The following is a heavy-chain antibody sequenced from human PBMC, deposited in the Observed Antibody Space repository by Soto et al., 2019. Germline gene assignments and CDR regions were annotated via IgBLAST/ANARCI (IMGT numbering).Heavy chain of an antibody. D-gene: IGHD3-3*01. J-gene: IGHJ4*02. CDR2: INAGNGNT. CDR1: GYTLTSYA. V-gene: IGHV1-3*01. Sequence: GASVKVSCKASGYTLTSYAMHWVRQDPGQRLEWMGWINAGNGNTKYSQKFQGRVTITRDTSASTAYMELSSLRSEDTAVYYCARDNREVLRFLEWLYIDYWGQGTLVTVSS. CDR3: ARDNREVLRFLEWLYIDY.